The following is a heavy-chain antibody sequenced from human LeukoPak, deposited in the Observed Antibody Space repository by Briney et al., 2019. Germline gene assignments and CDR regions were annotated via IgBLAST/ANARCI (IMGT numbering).Heavy chain of an antibody. Sequence: GGSLRLSCAASGFIFSTHHMTWVCQAPRKGLEWISSISAPGSTKYFADSVKGRFTISRDTSKNTLYLQMNSLRADDTALYYCAKGGSGWFFDNWGQGTPVTVSS. J-gene: IGHJ4*02. CDR1: GFIFSTHH. V-gene: IGHV3-23*01. D-gene: IGHD6-19*01. CDR3: AKGGSGWFFDN. CDR2: ISAPGSTK.